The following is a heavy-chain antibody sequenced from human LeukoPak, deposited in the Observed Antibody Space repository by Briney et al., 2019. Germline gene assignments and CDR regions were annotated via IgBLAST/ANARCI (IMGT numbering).Heavy chain of an antibody. J-gene: IGHJ4*02. CDR3: AKNYGPIFEVVSY. V-gene: IGHV3-30-3*02. Sequence: GRSLRLSCAASGFTFSSYAMHWVRQAPGKGLGWVAVISYDGSNKYYADSVKGRYTISRDNSKNTLYLQMKSLRAEDTALYYCAKNYGPIFEVVSYWGQGTLVTVSS. CDR1: GFTFSSYA. D-gene: IGHD3-3*01. CDR2: ISYDGSNK.